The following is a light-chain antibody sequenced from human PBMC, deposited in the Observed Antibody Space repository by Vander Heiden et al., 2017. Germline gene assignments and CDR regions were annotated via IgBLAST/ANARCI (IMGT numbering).Light chain of an antibody. CDR1: SSNIGKNY. CDR3: GTWDSSLSDGFYV. J-gene: IGLJ1*01. CDR2: ENN. V-gene: IGLV1-51*01. Sequence: QSVLTQPPSVSAAPGQKVTIACSGSSSNIGKNYISWYQHLPGTAPKVLIYENNKRPSGIPDRFSGSKSGTSATLDITGLQTGDEDDYFCGTWDSSLSDGFYVFGTGTKVTVL.